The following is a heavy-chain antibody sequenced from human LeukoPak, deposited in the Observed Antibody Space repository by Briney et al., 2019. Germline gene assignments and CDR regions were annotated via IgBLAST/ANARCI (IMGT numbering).Heavy chain of an antibody. Sequence: SETLSLTCAVYGGSFSGYYWSWIRQPPGKGLEWIGEINHSGSTNYNPSLKSRVTISVDTSKNQFSLKLSSVTAADTAVYYCARGSVLRYFDWLLVSSPSRPGVYYFDYWGQGTLVTVSS. D-gene: IGHD3-9*01. J-gene: IGHJ4*02. CDR1: GGSFSGYY. CDR3: ARGSVLRYFDWLLVSSPSRPGVYYFDY. CDR2: INHSGST. V-gene: IGHV4-34*01.